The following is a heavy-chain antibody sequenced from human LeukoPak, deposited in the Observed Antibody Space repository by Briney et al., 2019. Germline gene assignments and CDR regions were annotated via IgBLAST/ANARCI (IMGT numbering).Heavy chain of an antibody. D-gene: IGHD3-10*01. CDR1: GFIFSTFA. CDR3: ARRGSYYPFDY. Sequence: GGSLRLSCAASGFIFSTFAMSWVRQAPGKGLEWVSTFSGSGDHSYYADSVKGRFTISRDNSKNTLFLQMNNLRAGDTAVYYCARRGSYYPFDYWGQGTLVTVSS. J-gene: IGHJ4*02. V-gene: IGHV3-23*01. CDR2: FSGSGDHS.